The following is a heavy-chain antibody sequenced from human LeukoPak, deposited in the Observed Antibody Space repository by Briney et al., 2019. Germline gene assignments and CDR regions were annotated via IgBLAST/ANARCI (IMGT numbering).Heavy chain of an antibody. CDR2: IKQDGSEK. CDR3: ARVVFPSRVSDY. D-gene: IGHD2-21*01. Sequence: GGSLRLSCAASGFTFSSYWMSWVRQAQGKGLEWVANIKQDGSEKYYVDSVKGRFTISKDNGKNSLYLQMNSLRVEDTAVYYCARVVFPSRVSDYWGQGTLVNVSS. J-gene: IGHJ4*02. CDR1: GFTFSSYW. V-gene: IGHV3-7*01.